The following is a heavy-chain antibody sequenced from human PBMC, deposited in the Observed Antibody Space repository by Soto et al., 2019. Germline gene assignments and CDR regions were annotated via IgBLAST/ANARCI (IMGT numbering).Heavy chain of an antibody. CDR1: GGSISSYY. Sequence: SETLSLTCTVSGGSISSYYWSWIRQPPGKGLEWIGYIYYSGSTNYNPSLKSRVTISVDTSKNQFSLKLSSVTAADTAVYYCAREVRGSGVGYYYYGMDVWGQGTTVTVTS. D-gene: IGHD3-10*01. V-gene: IGHV4-59*01. CDR2: IYYSGST. CDR3: AREVRGSGVGYYYYGMDV. J-gene: IGHJ6*02.